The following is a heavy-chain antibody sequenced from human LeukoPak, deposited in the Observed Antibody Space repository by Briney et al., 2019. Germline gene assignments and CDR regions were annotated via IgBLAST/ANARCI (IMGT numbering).Heavy chain of an antibody. CDR2: ISSRSSYI. Sequence: GGSLRHSCAASGFTFSNYSMNWVRQAPGKGLEWVSSISSRSSYIYYADSVKGRFTISRDNAKKLLYLQMNSLRDEDTAVFYCVVEMSTIDYWGQGTLVTVSS. V-gene: IGHV3-21*01. D-gene: IGHD5-24*01. CDR1: GFTFSNYS. J-gene: IGHJ4*02. CDR3: VVEMSTIDY.